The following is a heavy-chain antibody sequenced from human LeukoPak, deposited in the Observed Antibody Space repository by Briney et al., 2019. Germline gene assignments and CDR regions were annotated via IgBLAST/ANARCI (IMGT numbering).Heavy chain of an antibody. CDR1: GGTFSSYA. Sequence: ASVKVSCKASGGTFSSYAISWVRQAPGQGLEWMGWISAYNGNTNYAQKLQGRVTMTTDTSTSTAYMELRSLRSDDTAVYYCARHTSGSYPSYFDYWGQGTLVTVSS. CDR2: ISAYNGNT. J-gene: IGHJ4*02. CDR3: ARHTSGSYPSYFDY. D-gene: IGHD1-26*01. V-gene: IGHV1-18*01.